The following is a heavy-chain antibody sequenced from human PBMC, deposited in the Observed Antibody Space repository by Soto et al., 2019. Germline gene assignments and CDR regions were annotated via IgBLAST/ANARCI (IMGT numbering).Heavy chain of an antibody. V-gene: IGHV3-23*01. CDR2: ISGSGGST. Sequence: EVQLLESGGGLVQPGGSLRLSCAASGFTFSSYAMSWVRQAPGKGLEWVSAISGSGGSTYYADSVKGRFTISRDNSKNTLYLQMNSLRAEDTAVYYCAKVTYGDYASNYYYYMDVWGKGTTVTVSS. D-gene: IGHD4-17*01. CDR1: GFTFSSYA. J-gene: IGHJ6*03. CDR3: AKVTYGDYASNYYYYMDV.